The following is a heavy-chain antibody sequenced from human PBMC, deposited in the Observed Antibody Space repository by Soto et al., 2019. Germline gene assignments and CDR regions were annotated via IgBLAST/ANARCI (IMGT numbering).Heavy chain of an antibody. CDR1: GFSFSNHA. CDR2: ITPNGDNT. D-gene: IGHD2-21*01. Sequence: GGSLRLSCAASGFSFSNHAIRWVRQTPGGGLEWVSSITPNGDNTFYRDSVKGRFTVSRDNSKDTVYLQMHSLRGEDTALYYCARLTYLIALDRSGKNVFSGMDVWGQGTTVTVSS. J-gene: IGHJ6*02. V-gene: IGHV3-23*01. CDR3: ARLTYLIALDRSGKNVFSGMDV.